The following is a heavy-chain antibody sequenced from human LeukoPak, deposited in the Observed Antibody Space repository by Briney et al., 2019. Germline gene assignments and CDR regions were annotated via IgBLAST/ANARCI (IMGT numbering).Heavy chain of an antibody. D-gene: IGHD2-2*01. J-gene: IGHJ1*01. CDR2: IRYDGSNK. V-gene: IGHV3-30*02. CDR1: GFTFSSYG. CDR3: AKDYRKYCSSTSCSLKAEYFQH. Sequence: GSLRLSCAASGFTFSSYGMHWVRQAPGKGLEWVAFIRYDGSNKYYADSVKGRFTISRDNSKNTPYLQMNSLRAEDTAVYYCAKDYRKYCSSTSCSLKAEYFQHWGQGTLVAVSS.